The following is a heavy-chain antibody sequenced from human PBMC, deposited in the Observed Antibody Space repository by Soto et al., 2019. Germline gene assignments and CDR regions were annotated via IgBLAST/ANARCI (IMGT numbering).Heavy chain of an antibody. D-gene: IGHD1-1*01. CDR3: ARDPESGESPYNWFDP. CDR1: GDSVSSNSAA. J-gene: IGHJ5*02. Sequence: SQTLSLTCAISGDSVSSNSAAWNLNRQSPSRGLEWLGRTYYRSKWYNDYAVSVKSRITINPDTSKNQFSLQLNSVTPEVTAVYYCARDPESGESPYNWFDPWGQGTLVTVSS. V-gene: IGHV6-1*01. CDR2: TYYRSKWYN.